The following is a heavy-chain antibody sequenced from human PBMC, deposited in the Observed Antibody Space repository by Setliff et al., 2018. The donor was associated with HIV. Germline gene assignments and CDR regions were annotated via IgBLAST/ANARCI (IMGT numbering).Heavy chain of an antibody. D-gene: IGHD3-3*01. CDR2: IYRNGTT. J-gene: IGHJ4*02. Sequence: SETLSLTCSVSGDSIRRSPYYWGWIRQSPGQGLEWFGGIYRNGTTHHSPSLKSRGTISIDTSKDQFSLKLKSVSAADTAVYYCVRGVFYDYWSGFEGLYYFDVWGRGTPVTVSS. V-gene: IGHV4-39*01. CDR1: GDSIRRSPYY. CDR3: VRGVFYDYWSGFEGLYYFDV.